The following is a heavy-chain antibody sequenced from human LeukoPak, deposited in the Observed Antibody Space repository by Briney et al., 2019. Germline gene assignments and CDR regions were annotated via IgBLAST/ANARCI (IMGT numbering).Heavy chain of an antibody. J-gene: IGHJ4*02. CDR2: ISYDGSNK. D-gene: IGHD7-27*01. CDR1: GFTFSSYG. V-gene: IGHV3-30*03. Sequence: GRSLRLSCAASGFTFSSYGMHWVRQAPGKGLEWVAVISYDGSNKYYADSVKGRFTISRDNSKNTLYLQMNSLRAEDTAVYYCARDPGGNWGYWGQGTLVTVSS. CDR3: ARDPGGNWGY.